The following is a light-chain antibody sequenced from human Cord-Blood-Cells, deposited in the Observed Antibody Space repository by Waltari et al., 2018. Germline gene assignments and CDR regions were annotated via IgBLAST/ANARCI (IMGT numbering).Light chain of an antibody. Sequence: DIQMTQSPSTLSASVGDRVTITCRASPSISSWLTWYQKKPGKAPKLLIYKASSLESGVPSRFSGSGSGTEFTLTISSLQPDYFATYYCQQYNSYSWTFGQGTKVEIK. J-gene: IGKJ1*01. CDR3: QQYNSYSWT. CDR1: PSISSW. V-gene: IGKV1-5*03. CDR2: KAS.